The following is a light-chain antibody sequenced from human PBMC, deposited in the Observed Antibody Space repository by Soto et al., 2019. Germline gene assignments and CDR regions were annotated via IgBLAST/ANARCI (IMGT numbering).Light chain of an antibody. CDR3: LSFDSSLSVV. CDR2: VNT. CDR1: SSNIGAGYD. J-gene: IGLJ2*01. Sequence: QSVLTQPPSVSGAPGQRVTISCTGSSSNIGAGYDVHWYQQLPGRAPKLLIDVNTNRPSGVPDRFSGSKSGTSASLAITGLQAEDEADYYCLSFDSSLSVVFGGGTKLTVL. V-gene: IGLV1-40*01.